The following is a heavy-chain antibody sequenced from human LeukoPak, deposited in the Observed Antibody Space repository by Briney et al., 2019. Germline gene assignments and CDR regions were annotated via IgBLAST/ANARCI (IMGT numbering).Heavy chain of an antibody. CDR2: IYFSGST. D-gene: IGHD6-13*01. V-gene: IGHV4-59*08. Sequence: SETLSLTCTVSGGSIRSYYWSWIRQPPGKGLEWIGYIYFSGSTSYNPSLKSRVTISVDRSKNQFSLKLSSVTAADTAVYYCAKRAITTAGNLWFDPWGQGTLVTVSS. J-gene: IGHJ5*02. CDR3: AKRAITTAGNLWFDP. CDR1: GGSIRSYY.